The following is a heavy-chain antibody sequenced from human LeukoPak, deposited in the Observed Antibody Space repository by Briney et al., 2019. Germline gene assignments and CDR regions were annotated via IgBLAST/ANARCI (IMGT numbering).Heavy chain of an antibody. CDR2: ISYDGSNK. Sequence: GRSLRLSCAASGFTFSSYGMHWVRQAPGKGLEWVAVISYDGSNKYYADSVKGRFTISRDNSKNTLYLQMNSLRAEDTAVYYCAKDQLLWFGEPTGYWGQGTLVTVSS. J-gene: IGHJ4*02. V-gene: IGHV3-30*18. CDR3: AKDQLLWFGEPTGY. CDR1: GFTFSSYG. D-gene: IGHD3-10*01.